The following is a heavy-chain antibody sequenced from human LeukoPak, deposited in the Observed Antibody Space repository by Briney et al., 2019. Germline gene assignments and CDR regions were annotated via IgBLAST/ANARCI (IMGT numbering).Heavy chain of an antibody. V-gene: IGHV4-61*01. D-gene: IGHD2-2*01. Sequence: SETLSLTCTVSGGSVSSGLHYWNWIRQPPGKGLEWIGYIYYRGSTDYNPSLKSRVPMSVDTSQNQFSLKLRSVTAADTAVYYCARDSHFCSGISCDLGWFDPWGQGTLVTVSS. CDR3: ARDSHFCSGISCDLGWFDP. J-gene: IGHJ5*02. CDR1: GGSVSSGLHY. CDR2: IYYRGST.